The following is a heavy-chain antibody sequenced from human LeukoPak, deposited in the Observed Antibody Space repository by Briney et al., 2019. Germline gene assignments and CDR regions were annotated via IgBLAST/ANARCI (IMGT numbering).Heavy chain of an antibody. CDR2: IYYSGST. V-gene: IGHV4-39*07. J-gene: IGHJ5*02. Sequence: SETLSLTCTVSGGSISSSSYYWGWIRQPPGKGLEWIGSIYYSGSTYYNPSLKSRVTISVDTSKNQFSLKLSSVTAADTAVYYCACVVTPGNWFDPWGQGTLVTVSS. CDR1: GGSISSSSYY. D-gene: IGHD4-23*01. CDR3: ACVVTPGNWFDP.